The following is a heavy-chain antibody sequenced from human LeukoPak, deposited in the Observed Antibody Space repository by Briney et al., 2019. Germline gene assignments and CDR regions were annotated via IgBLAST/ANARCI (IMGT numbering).Heavy chain of an antibody. J-gene: IGHJ4*02. CDR2: INHSGST. Sequence: GSLRPSCAASGFTFSSYTMSWVRQAPGKGLEWIGEINHSGSTNYNPSLKSRVTISVDTSKNQFSLKLSSVTAADTAVYYCARWNYDIWTGHRYFDYWGQGTLVIVSS. D-gene: IGHD3/OR15-3a*01. CDR1: GFTFSSYT. V-gene: IGHV4-34*01. CDR3: ARWNYDIWTGHRYFDY.